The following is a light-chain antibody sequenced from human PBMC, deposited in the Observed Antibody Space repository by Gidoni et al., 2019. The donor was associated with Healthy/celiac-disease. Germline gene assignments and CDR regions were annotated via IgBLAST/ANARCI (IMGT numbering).Light chain of an antibody. J-gene: IGKJ2*01. Sequence: EMERSRTTRHMGVTPGEAAAISCRSSQILLHSNGYNYLDWYLQKPGLSLQLLIYLGSTRASWVPDMFSGRVSGTDFTLKIHRVEADDVGFYYRMQALQPPQTFAQGTKLEIK. V-gene: IGKV2-28*01. CDR2: LGS. CDR1: QILLHSNGYNY. CDR3: MQALQPPQT.